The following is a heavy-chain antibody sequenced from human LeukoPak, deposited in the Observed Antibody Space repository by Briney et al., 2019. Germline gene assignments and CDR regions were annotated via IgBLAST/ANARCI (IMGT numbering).Heavy chain of an antibody. V-gene: IGHV3-53*01. CDR1: GFTVSSNY. CDR3: ARDSLPYDYVWGSYRFFDP. J-gene: IGHJ5*02. CDR2: IYSGGST. Sequence: GGSLRLSCAASGFTVSSNYMSWVRQAPGKGLEWVSVIYSGGSTYYADSVKGRFTISRDNAKNSLYLQMNSLRAEDTAVYYCARDSLPYDYVWGSYRFFDPWGQGTLVTVSS. D-gene: IGHD3-16*02.